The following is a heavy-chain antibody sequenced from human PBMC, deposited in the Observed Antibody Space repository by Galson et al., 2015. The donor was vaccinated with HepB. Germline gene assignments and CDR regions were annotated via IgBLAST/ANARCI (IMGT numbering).Heavy chain of an antibody. J-gene: IGHJ6*02. V-gene: IGHV3-30-3*01. CDR1: EFTFTSYG. CDR2: ISSDGSHK. Sequence: SLRLSCAASEFTFTSYGFHWVRQAPGKGLEWVAFISSDGSHKYYADTVRGRFTIFRDNSKDTLDLQMNSLTTEDAAVYYCARGSNADYHHYYDGMDVWGQGTTVTVSS. CDR3: ARGSNADYHHYYDGMDV. D-gene: IGHD4/OR15-4a*01.